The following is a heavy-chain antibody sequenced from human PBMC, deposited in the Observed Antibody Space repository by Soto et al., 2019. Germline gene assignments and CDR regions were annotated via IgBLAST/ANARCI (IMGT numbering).Heavy chain of an antibody. CDR3: ARGSMVRGPTPFDY. Sequence: SETLSLTCNVSGGSIRSYYWKWIRQPPGKTLEWIGDVYYSGSANYNPSLKSRVTISVDMSRNQFSLKLNSVTAADTAVYYCARGSMVRGPTPFDYWGQGTLVTVSS. J-gene: IGHJ4*02. CDR2: VYYSGSA. CDR1: GGSIRSYY. D-gene: IGHD3-10*01. V-gene: IGHV4-59*01.